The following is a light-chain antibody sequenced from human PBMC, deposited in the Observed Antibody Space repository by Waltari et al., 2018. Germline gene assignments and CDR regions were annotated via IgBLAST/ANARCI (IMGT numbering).Light chain of an antibody. V-gene: IGLV7-43*01. CDR3: LLFYGTARV. Sequence: QTVVTQEPSLTVSPGGTVTLTCASSTGEVTSGNVPNWFQQKPGQAPRSLIYITNNKHPGSPARFSDSLRVGTAALTVSDVQPADEAYYSGLLFYGTARVFGGGTTLTVL. CDR2: ITN. CDR1: TGEVTSGNV. J-gene: IGLJ3*02.